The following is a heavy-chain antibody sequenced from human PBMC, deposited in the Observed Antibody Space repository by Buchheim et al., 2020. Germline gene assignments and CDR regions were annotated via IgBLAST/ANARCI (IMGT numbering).Heavy chain of an antibody. J-gene: IGHJ4*02. Sequence: QVQLVQSGPEVKKPGASWKFPCKASGYTFTGYYMHWVRQAPGQGLEGMGWINPNSGGTTYAQKFQGRVTMTRDPSISTAYMELSRLRSDDTAVYYCARGDTIFGENWGQGTL. CDR1: GYTFTGYY. CDR2: INPNSGGT. V-gene: IGHV1-2*02. D-gene: IGHD3-3*01. CDR3: ARGDTIFGEN.